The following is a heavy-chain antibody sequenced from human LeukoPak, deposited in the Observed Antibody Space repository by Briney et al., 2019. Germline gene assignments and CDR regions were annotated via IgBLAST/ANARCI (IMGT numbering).Heavy chain of an antibody. CDR1: GFTFNSYA. Sequence: PGGTLRLSCAASGFTFNSYAMNWVRQAPGKGLEWVSTISSSGNNTYYADSVKGRFTISRDNAKNSLYLQMNSLRAEDTAVYYCARVHGGYPFDYWGQGTLVTVSS. J-gene: IGHJ4*02. CDR2: ISSSGNNT. CDR3: ARVHGGYPFDY. V-gene: IGHV3-21*01. D-gene: IGHD2-15*01.